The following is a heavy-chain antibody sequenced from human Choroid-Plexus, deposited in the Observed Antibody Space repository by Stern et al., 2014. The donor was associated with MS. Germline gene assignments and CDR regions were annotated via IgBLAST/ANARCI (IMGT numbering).Heavy chain of an antibody. Sequence: VHLVESGGGVVQPGRPLRLSCAASGFTFGSCAMHWVRQAPGKGLEWVAGVSYDGSNKYYADSVKGRFTLSRDNSQNTLYMQMSSLRAEDTAVYYCAKDRQYLTYFFDHWGQGSLVTVSS. CDR3: AKDRQYLTYFFDH. CDR1: GFTFGSCA. CDR2: VSYDGSNK. V-gene: IGHV3-30*18. D-gene: IGHD2-8*01. J-gene: IGHJ5*02.